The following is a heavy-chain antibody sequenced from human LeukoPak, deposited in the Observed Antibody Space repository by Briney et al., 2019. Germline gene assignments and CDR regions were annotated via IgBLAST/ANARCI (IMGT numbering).Heavy chain of an antibody. CDR3: ARVVGAGYFDL. CDR1: GFTFSSYA. D-gene: IGHD1-26*01. J-gene: IGHJ2*01. Sequence: PGGSLRLSCAASGFTFSSYAMSWVRQAPGKGLEWAANINQDGSGKYYVDSVKGRFTISRDNAKNSLYLQMNSLRAEDTAVYYCARVVGAGYFDLWGRGTLVTVSS. CDR2: INQDGSGK. V-gene: IGHV3-7*01.